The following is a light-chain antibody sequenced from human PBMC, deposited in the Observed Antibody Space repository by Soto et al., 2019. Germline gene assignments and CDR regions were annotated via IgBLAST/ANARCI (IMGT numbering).Light chain of an antibody. CDR2: AAS. CDR1: QGIRNY. CDR3: QKYNSAPQT. V-gene: IGKV1-27*01. J-gene: IGKJ1*01. Sequence: DIQMTQSPSSLSASVGDRVTITCRASQGIRNYLAWYQQKPGKVPKLLIYAASTLQSGVPSRFSGSESGTDFTLTVSSLQPEDVATYYCQKYNSAPQTFGQGTKVEIK.